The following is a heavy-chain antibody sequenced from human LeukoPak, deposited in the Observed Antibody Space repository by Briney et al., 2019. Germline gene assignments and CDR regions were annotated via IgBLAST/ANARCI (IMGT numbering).Heavy chain of an antibody. D-gene: IGHD3-10*01. J-gene: IGHJ4*02. CDR1: GGSISSSYYY. V-gene: IGHV4-39*07. Sequence: PSETQSLTCTVSGGSISSSYYYWGWIRQPPGKGLEWIGSIYYSGSTYYNPSLKSRVTISVDRSKNQFSLKLSSVTAADTAVYYCASATYYYGSGIGLDYWGQGTLVTVSS. CDR2: IYYSGST. CDR3: ASATYYYGSGIGLDY.